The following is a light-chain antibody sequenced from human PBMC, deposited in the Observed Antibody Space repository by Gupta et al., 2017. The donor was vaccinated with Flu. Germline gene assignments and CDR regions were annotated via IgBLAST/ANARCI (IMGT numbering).Light chain of an antibody. CDR3: QHYQGDSWT. CDR2: MAS. J-gene: IGKJ1*01. CDR1: QSVSSW. Sequence: DIQMTQSPSTLSASVGDRVTITCRASQSVSSWLAWFQQKPGKAPKVLISMASSLESGVPSRVSGSGSGTEFTLTISSLQPDDFATYYCQHYQGDSWTCGQGTKVDIK. V-gene: IGKV1-5*03.